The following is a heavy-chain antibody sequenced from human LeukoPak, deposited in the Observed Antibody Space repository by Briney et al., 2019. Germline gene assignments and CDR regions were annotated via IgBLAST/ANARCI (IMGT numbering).Heavy chain of an antibody. Sequence: SQTLSLTCTVSGGSISSGSYYWSWIRQPAGKGLEWIGRIYTSGSTNYNPSLKSRVTISVDTSKNQLSLKLSSVTAADTAVYYCARAPLDYGDYVYYFDYWGQGTLVTVSS. CDR2: IYTSGST. CDR3: ARAPLDYGDYVYYFDY. V-gene: IGHV4-61*02. J-gene: IGHJ4*02. D-gene: IGHD4-17*01. CDR1: GGSISSGSYY.